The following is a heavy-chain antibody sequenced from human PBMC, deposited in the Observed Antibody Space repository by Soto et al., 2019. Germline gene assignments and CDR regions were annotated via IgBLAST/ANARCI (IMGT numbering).Heavy chain of an antibody. D-gene: IGHD6-19*01. J-gene: IGHJ5*02. CDR3: AGMAYTSGLRFDP. V-gene: IGHV4-30-4*01. Sequence: SEILSLTCTVSGGSISSGDYYWSWIRQPPGKGPEWIGYIYYSGSTYYNPSLKSRVTISVDTSKNQFSLKLSSVTAADTAVYYCAGMAYTSGLRFDPWGPGTLVTVSS. CDR1: GGSISSGDYY. CDR2: IYYSGST.